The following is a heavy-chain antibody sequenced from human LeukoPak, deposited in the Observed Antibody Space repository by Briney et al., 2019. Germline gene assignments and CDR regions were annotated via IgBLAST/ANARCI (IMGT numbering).Heavy chain of an antibody. Sequence: GGSLRLSCAASGFTFSNYAMNWVRQAPGKGLEWISGITGSADITYDASSVKGRFTVSRDNSKNTLYLQMNSLRADDSAVYYCAKDGRSTCFYYHTIDVWGQGTTVTVSS. V-gene: IGHV3-23*01. CDR3: AKDGRSTCFYYHTIDV. CDR1: GFTFSNYA. CDR2: ITGSADIT. D-gene: IGHD2-21*01. J-gene: IGHJ6*02.